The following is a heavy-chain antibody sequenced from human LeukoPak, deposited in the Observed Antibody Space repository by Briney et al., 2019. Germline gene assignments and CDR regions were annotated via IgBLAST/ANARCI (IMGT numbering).Heavy chain of an antibody. Sequence: GGSLRLSCAASEFTFSNYAMSWVRQAPGKGLEWVSAITGSGSGIYYADSMKSRFTISRDNSKNTLYLQINSLRAEDTAVYYCAKWGDYDVLTGYYVSDYWGQGTLVTVSS. CDR2: ITGSGSGI. CDR3: AKWGDYDVLTGYYVSDY. CDR1: EFTFSNYA. V-gene: IGHV3-23*01. D-gene: IGHD3-9*01. J-gene: IGHJ4*02.